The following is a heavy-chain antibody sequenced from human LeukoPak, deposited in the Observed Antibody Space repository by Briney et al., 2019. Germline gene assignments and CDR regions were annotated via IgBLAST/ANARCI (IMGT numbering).Heavy chain of an antibody. V-gene: IGHV1-69*05. J-gene: IGHJ4*02. Sequence: SVKVSCKASGGTFSSYAISWVRQAPGQGLEWMGRIIPIFGTANYAQKFQGRVTITTDESTSTAYMELSSLRSEDTAVYYCPRVGVRYGHFDYWGQGTLVTVSS. CDR1: GGTFSSYA. CDR2: IIPIFGTA. CDR3: PRVGVRYGHFDY. D-gene: IGHD3-3*01.